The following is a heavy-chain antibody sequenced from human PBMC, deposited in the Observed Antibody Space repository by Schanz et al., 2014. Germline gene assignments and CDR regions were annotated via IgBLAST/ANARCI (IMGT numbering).Heavy chain of an antibody. CDR3: ARDGHSSIWDSYYFYGLDV. CDR1: GYTLTAYY. CDR2: INPNSGGT. D-gene: IGHD6-13*01. Sequence: QVLLVQSGAEVKKPGASVKVSCKASGYTLTAYYMHWVRQAPGQGLEWMGRINPNSGGTNYAENFQGRVTMTRDTSTSTVYMELSRLTSDDTALYYCARDGHSSIWDSYYFYGLDVWGQGTTVTVSS. J-gene: IGHJ6*02. V-gene: IGHV1-2*06.